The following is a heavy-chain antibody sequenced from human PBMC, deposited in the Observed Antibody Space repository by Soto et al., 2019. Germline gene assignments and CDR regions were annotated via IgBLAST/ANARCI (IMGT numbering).Heavy chain of an antibody. CDR1: GGSVSSGSYY. J-gene: IGHJ6*02. CDR3: ARGIEGWYQGRYYYGMDV. Sequence: QVQLQESGPGLVKPSETLSLTCTVSGGSVSSGSYYWSWIRQPPGKGLEWIGYIYYSGSTNYNPSLKGRVPISVDTSKNKCSLKLSSVTAADTAVYYCARGIEGWYQGRYYYGMDVWGQGTTVTVSS. CDR2: IYYSGST. V-gene: IGHV4-61*01. D-gene: IGHD6-19*01.